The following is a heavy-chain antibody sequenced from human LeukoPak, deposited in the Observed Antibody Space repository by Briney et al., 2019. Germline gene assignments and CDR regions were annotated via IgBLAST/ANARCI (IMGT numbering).Heavy chain of an antibody. CDR2: IYYSGST. CDR3: ARYNSLTYYDFWSGYPYYGMDV. D-gene: IGHD3-3*01. J-gene: IGHJ6*02. CDR1: GGSISSYY. Sequence: KASETLSLTCTVSGGSISSYYWSWIRQPPGKGLEWIGYIYYSGSTNYNPSLKSRVTISVDTSKNQFSLKLSSVTAADTAVYYCARYNSLTYYDFWSGYPYYGMDVWGQGTTVTVSS. V-gene: IGHV4-59*08.